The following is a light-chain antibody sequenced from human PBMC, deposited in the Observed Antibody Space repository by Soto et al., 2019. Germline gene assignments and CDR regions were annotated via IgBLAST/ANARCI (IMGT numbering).Light chain of an antibody. V-gene: IGKV1-5*01. CDR2: DAS. CDR1: QSISSW. Sequence: DIQMTQSPSTLSASVGDRVTITCRASQSISSWLAWYQQKPGKAPKVLIWDASSLQRGVPSRFSGSGSGTEFTLTISSLQPDDFATYYCQHYKMYSPWTFGQGTKVDIK. CDR3: QHYKMYSPWT. J-gene: IGKJ1*01.